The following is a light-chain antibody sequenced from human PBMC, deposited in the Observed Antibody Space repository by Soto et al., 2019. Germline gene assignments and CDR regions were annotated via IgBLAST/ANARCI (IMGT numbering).Light chain of an antibody. CDR1: QSVSRY. CDR2: DAS. V-gene: IGKV3-11*01. Sequence: EIVLTQSPATLSLTPEERATLSCRASQSVSRYLAWYQQKPGQAPRLLIYDASNRATGIPARFSGSGSGTDFTLTISSLEPEDFAVYYCQQHSNWPPLTFGGGTKVEIK. J-gene: IGKJ4*01. CDR3: QQHSNWPPLT.